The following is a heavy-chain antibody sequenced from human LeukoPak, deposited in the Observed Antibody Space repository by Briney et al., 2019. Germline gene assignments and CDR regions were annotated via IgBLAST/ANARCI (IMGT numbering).Heavy chain of an antibody. D-gene: IGHD1-26*01. CDR3: AKGPIVGATSWFDP. V-gene: IGHV3-7*03. CDR1: GFTFGKYW. CDR2: IELDGSEK. J-gene: IGHJ5*02. Sequence: GGSLRLSCVASGFTFGKYWMSWVRQAPGKGLEWVANIELDGSEKNYVDSVKGRFTISRDNTKNSLYLQMNSLRAEDTAVYYCAKGPIVGATSWFDPWGQGTLVTVSS.